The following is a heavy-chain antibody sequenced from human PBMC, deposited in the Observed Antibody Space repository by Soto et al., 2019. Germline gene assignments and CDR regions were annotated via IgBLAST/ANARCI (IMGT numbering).Heavy chain of an antibody. CDR2: ISYDDGNNK. CDR1: GFTFSSYA. CDR3: ARDKRDSYGDYVDY. D-gene: IGHD4-17*01. V-gene: IGHV3-30-3*01. J-gene: IGHJ4*02. Sequence: GGSLRLSCAASGFTFSSYAMHWVRQAPGKGLEWVAVISYDDGNNKYYADSVKGRFTISRDNSKSTLYLQMNSLRTEDTAVYYCARDKRDSYGDYVDYWGQGTMVTVYS.